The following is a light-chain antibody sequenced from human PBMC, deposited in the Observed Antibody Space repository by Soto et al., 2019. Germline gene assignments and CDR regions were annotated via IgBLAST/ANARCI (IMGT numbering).Light chain of an antibody. CDR2: SNN. CDR3: AAWDDSLNGWV. J-gene: IGLJ3*02. CDR1: SSNIGSNT. Sequence: QSVLTQPPSASGTPGQRVTISCSGSSSNIGSNTVNWYQQLPGTAPKLLIYSNNQRPSGVPDRFSGSKSGTSASLAISGLQSEDEADYYCAAWDDSLNGWVFGGGPKLTVL. V-gene: IGLV1-44*01.